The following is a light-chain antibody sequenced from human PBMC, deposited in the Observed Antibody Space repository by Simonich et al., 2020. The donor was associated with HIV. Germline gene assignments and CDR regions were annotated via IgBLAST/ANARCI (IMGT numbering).Light chain of an antibody. CDR3: QQYYSTPWT. J-gene: IGKJ1*01. V-gene: IGKV4-1*01. Sequence: DIVMTQSPDSLAVSLGERATINCKSSQSVLYSSNNKNYLAWYQQKPGQPPKLFIYGASTRESGVPDRFSGSGSGTAFTLTISSLQAEDVAVYYCQQYYSTPWTFGQGTKVEIK. CDR2: GAS. CDR1: QSVLYSSNNKNY.